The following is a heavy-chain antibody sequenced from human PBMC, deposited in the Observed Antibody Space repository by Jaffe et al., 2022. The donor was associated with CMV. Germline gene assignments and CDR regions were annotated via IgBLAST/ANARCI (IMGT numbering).Heavy chain of an antibody. J-gene: IGHJ6*02. CDR3: AKASSWSVRNVDV. V-gene: IGHV3-23*01. CDR2: ISGAGERT. CDR1: GFTFSDYA. D-gene: IGHD6-13*01. Sequence: EVQLLESGGGSVQPGGSLRLSCAAAGFTFSDYAMTWVRQTPGKGLEWVSAISGAGERTHYADSVRGRFTISRDNSKITLYLQMNSLKAEDTAVYYCAKASSWSVRNVDVWGQGTAVTVSS.